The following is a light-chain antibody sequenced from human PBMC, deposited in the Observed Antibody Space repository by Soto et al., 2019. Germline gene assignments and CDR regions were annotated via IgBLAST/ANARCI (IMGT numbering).Light chain of an antibody. Sequence: STLSASVGDRVIITCRASHDIGNYLAWYQQKPGKAPKHLIYAASTLQSGVPSRFSGSGSGTDFTLTISCLQSEDFATYYCQQYYSYLGTFGQGTKVDIK. CDR2: AAS. CDR3: QQYYSYLGT. V-gene: IGKV1-8*01. CDR1: HDIGNY. J-gene: IGKJ1*01.